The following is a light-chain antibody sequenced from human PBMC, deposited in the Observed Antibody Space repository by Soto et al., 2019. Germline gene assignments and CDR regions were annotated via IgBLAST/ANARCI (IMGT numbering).Light chain of an antibody. CDR2: EGS. Sequence: QSVLTQPASVSGSPGQSITISCTGTSSDVGSYNLVSWYQQHPDKAPKLMIYEGSKRPSGVSNRFSGSKSGNTASLTISGLQAEDEADYYCCSYAGSRTYVFGTGTKLTVL. CDR3: CSYAGSRTYV. CDR1: SSDVGSYNL. V-gene: IGLV2-23*01. J-gene: IGLJ1*01.